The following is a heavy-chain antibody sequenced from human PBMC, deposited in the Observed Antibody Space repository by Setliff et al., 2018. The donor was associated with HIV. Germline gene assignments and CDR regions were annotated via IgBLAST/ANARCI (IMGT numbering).Heavy chain of an antibody. V-gene: IGHV3-48*03. D-gene: IGHD3-16*01. Sequence: PGGSLRLSCAASGLIFSSYEMNWVRQAPGKGPEWISFIGGHGSIIHYADSVKGRFTISRDNAKNSVYLQMHSLRVEDTAVYYCAAVPWGHSSLIIDHWGQGTPVTVSS. J-gene: IGHJ4*02. CDR1: GLIFSSYE. CDR2: IGGHGSII. CDR3: AAVPWGHSSLIIDH.